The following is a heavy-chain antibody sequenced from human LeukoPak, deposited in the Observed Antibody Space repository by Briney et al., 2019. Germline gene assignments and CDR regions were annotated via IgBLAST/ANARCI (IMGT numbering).Heavy chain of an antibody. CDR1: GFTFDDYA. CDR2: ISYNSDTI. V-gene: IGHV3-9*01. D-gene: IGHD2-21*02. Sequence: GGSLRLSCAASGFTFDDYAMHWVRQAPGKGLEWVSGISYNSDTIAYADSVKGRFTISRDNAKNSLYLQMNSLRAEDTALYYCAKDYCGGDCYSGWYFDLWGRGTLVTVSS. J-gene: IGHJ2*01. CDR3: AKDYCGGDCYSGWYFDL.